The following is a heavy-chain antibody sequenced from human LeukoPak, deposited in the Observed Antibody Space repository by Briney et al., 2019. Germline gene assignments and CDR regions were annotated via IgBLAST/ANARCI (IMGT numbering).Heavy chain of an antibody. J-gene: IGHJ4*02. CDR3: ATAHY. CDR1: GLTFSGYW. CDR2: INQDGSEK. Sequence: GGSLRLSCAASGLTFSGYWMSWVRQAPGKGPEWVANINQDGSEKYYVDSVKGRFTISRDNAENSLYLQMNSLRAEDTAIYYCATAHYWGQGTLVTDSS. V-gene: IGHV3-7*01.